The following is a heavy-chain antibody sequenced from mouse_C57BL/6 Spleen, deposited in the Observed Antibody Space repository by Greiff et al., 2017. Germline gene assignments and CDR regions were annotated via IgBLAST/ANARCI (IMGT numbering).Heavy chain of an antibody. Sequence: QVQLQQSGAELVKPGASVKISCKASGYAFSSYWMNWVKQRPGKGLEWIGQIYPGDGDTNYNGKFKGKATLTADKSSSTAYMQLSSLTSEDSAVYFCASPYDYYAMDYWGQGTSVTVSS. V-gene: IGHV1-80*01. CDR1: GYAFSSYW. J-gene: IGHJ4*01. CDR3: ASPYDYYAMDY. CDR2: IYPGDGDT.